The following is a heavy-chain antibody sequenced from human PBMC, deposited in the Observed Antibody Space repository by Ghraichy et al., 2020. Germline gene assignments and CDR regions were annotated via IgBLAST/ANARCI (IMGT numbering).Heavy chain of an antibody. J-gene: IGHJ6*02. D-gene: IGHD3-3*01. CDR3: ARDSRRSEWLLYGPRVDYYNGMDV. V-gene: IGHV4-61*01. CDR1: GDSVSGSSYY. CDR2: IYDSGRI. Sequence: SETLSLTCTVSGDSVSGSSYYWNWIRQPPGKGLEWIGHIYDSGRINYKPSLRSRVTMSIDTSKNQVSLKLSSVTAADTAVYYCARDSRRSEWLLYGPRVDYYNGMDVWGQGTTVTVSS.